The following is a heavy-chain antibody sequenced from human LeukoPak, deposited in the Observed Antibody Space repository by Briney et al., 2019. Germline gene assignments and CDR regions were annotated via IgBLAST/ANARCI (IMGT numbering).Heavy chain of an antibody. J-gene: IGHJ4*02. CDR3: AKEIDYDSSGYYSNFDY. Sequence: PGGSLRLSCAASAFTFSSYAISWVRQAPGKGLEWVSIISGSGDTTYYADSVKGRFTISRDNSKNTLYLQMNSLRVDDTAVYYCAKEIDYDSSGYYSNFDYWGQGTLVTVSS. V-gene: IGHV3-23*01. D-gene: IGHD3-22*01. CDR2: ISGSGDTT. CDR1: AFTFSSYA.